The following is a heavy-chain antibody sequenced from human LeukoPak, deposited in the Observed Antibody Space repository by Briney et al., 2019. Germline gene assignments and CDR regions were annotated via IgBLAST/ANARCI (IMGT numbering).Heavy chain of an antibody. J-gene: IGHJ3*01. Sequence: AGGSLRLSCAASRFSFSSYGMHWVRQAPGKGLEWVAVISYDGSNKFYADSVKGRFTISRDNSKNTLYLQMNSLRAEDTAVYYCAKLGYSSGWYDFQIDAFDFWGQGTMVTVSS. CDR3: AKLGYSSGWYDFQIDAFDF. CDR1: RFSFSSYG. V-gene: IGHV3-30*18. D-gene: IGHD6-19*01. CDR2: ISYDGSNK.